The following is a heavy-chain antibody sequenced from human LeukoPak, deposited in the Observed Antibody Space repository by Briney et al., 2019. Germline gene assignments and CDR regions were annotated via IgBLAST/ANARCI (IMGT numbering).Heavy chain of an antibody. CDR1: GESFSGYY. V-gene: IGHV4-34*01. Sequence: SETLSLTCAVYGESFSGYYWSWIRQPPGKGLEWIGEINHSGSTNYNPSLKSRVTISVDTSKNQFSLKLSSVTAADTAVYYCARGWNDALDYWGQGTLVTVSS. J-gene: IGHJ4*02. CDR3: ARGWNDALDY. D-gene: IGHD1-1*01. CDR2: INHSGST.